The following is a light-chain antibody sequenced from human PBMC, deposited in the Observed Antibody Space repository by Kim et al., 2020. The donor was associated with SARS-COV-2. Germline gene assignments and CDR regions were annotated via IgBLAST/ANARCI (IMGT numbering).Light chain of an antibody. J-gene: IGLJ3*02. CDR2: SNN. CDR1: SSDIGRNV. CDR3: AAWDDSLNGWL. Sequence: GQRVTISCSGSSSDIGRNVVNWYQQVPGADAKLLMHSNNRRPSGVPDRCSGSKSGASASLAISWLQSEDEAVYYCAAWDDSLNGWLFGGGTQLTVL. V-gene: IGLV1-44*01.